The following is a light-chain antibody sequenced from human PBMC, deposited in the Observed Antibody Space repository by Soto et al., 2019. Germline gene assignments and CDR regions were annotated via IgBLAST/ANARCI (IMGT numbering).Light chain of an antibody. J-gene: IGKJ1*01. CDR2: GAS. Sequence: EIVLTQSPGTLSLSPGERATLSCRASQSVNSNYLAWYQQKLGQAPRLLIYGASNTATGIPDRFSGSGSGTDFTLTISRLEPEDFAVYYCQHYGSSLRTFGQGTKVEIK. CDR3: QHYGSSLRT. V-gene: IGKV3-20*01. CDR1: QSVNSNY.